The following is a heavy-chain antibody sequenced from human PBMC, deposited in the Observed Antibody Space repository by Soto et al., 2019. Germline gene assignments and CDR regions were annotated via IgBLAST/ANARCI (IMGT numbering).Heavy chain of an antibody. CDR3: ARVPPDYYDSSGYRIFDY. CDR1: GYTFTSYG. J-gene: IGHJ4*02. D-gene: IGHD3-22*01. Sequence: EASVKVSCKASGYTFTSYGISWVRQAPGQGLEWMGWISAYNGNTNYAQKLQGRVTMTTDTSTSTAYMELRSLRSDDTAVYYCARVPPDYYDSSGYRIFDYWGQGTLVTVSS. V-gene: IGHV1-18*01. CDR2: ISAYNGNT.